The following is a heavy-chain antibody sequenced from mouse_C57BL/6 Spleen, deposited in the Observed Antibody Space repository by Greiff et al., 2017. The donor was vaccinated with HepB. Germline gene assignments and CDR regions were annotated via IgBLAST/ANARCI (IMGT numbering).Heavy chain of an antibody. D-gene: IGHD3-3*01. CDR3: ARRGLFSFDY. CDR2: INPNNGGT. CDR1: GYTFTDYY. Sequence: VQLQQSGPELVKPGASVKISCKASGYTFTDYYMNWVKQSHGKSLEWIGDINPNNGGTSYNQKFKGKATLTVDKSSSTAYMELRSLTSEDSAVYYCARRGLFSFDYWGQGTTLTVSS. V-gene: IGHV1-26*01. J-gene: IGHJ2*01.